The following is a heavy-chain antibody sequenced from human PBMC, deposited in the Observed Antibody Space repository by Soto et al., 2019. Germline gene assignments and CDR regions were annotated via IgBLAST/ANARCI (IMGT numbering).Heavy chain of an antibody. V-gene: IGHV3-23*01. J-gene: IGHJ5*02. CDR1: VFALSGDA. Sequence: GGSLSLSCAGSVFALSGDAMSWFRQAPGRVLEWVSTISGSGAYTYYADSVKGRFTISRDNSKNTLYLQMTSLRAEDTALYYCAKDWILEWLFQFDPWGQGTLVTVSS. D-gene: IGHD3-3*01. CDR2: ISGSGAYT. CDR3: AKDWILEWLFQFDP.